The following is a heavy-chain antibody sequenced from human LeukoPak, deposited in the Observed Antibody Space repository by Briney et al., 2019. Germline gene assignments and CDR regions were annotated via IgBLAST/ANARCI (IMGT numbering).Heavy chain of an antibody. CDR1: GFTFSSYA. D-gene: IGHD3-10*01. CDR3: AKDAQSPYYYGSGPIFYYFDY. J-gene: IGHJ4*02. CDR2: ISGSGGST. Sequence: PAGSLRLSCAASGFTFSSYAMSWVRQAPGKGPEWVSAISGSGGSTYYADSVKGRLTISRDNSKNTLYLQMNSLRAEDTAVYYCAKDAQSPYYYGSGPIFYYFDYWGQGTLVTVSS. V-gene: IGHV3-23*01.